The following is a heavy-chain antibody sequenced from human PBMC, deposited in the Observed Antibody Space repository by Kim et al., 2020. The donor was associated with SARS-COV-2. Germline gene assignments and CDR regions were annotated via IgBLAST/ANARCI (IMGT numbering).Heavy chain of an antibody. Sequence: GGSLRLSCAASGFTFSSYAMHWVRQAPGKGLEWVAVISYDGSNKYYADSVKGRFTISRDNSKNTLYLQMNSLRAEDTAVYYCARDNEELAAAGPMGWFDPWGQGTLVTVSS. D-gene: IGHD6-13*01. CDR3: ARDNEELAAAGPMGWFDP. J-gene: IGHJ5*02. V-gene: IGHV3-30*04. CDR2: ISYDGSNK. CDR1: GFTFSSYA.